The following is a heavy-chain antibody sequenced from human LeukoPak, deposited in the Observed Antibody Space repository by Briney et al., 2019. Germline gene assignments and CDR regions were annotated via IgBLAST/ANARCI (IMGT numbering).Heavy chain of an antibody. CDR2: IYPGDSDT. J-gene: IGHJ6*03. Sequence: GESLKISCKGSGYSFTSYWIGWVRQMPGKGLEWMGIIYPGDSDTRYSPSFQGQVTISADKSIGTAYPQWSSLKASDTAMYYCARHLLLGDYYYYYYMDVWGKGTTVTVSS. CDR1: GYSFTSYW. D-gene: IGHD1-26*01. V-gene: IGHV5-51*01. CDR3: ARHLLLGDYYYYYYMDV.